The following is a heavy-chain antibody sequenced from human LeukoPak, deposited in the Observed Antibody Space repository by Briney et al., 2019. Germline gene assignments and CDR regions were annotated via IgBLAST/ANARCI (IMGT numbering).Heavy chain of an antibody. Sequence: GGSLRLSCAASGFTFSSYSMNWVRQAPGKGLEWVSSISSSSSYIYYADSVKGRFTISRDNAKNSLYLQMNSLRAEDTAVYYCAIDEYYDFWSTPERYNCFDPSGHATLVTPSS. V-gene: IGHV3-21*01. CDR1: GFTFSSYS. CDR2: ISSSSSYI. CDR3: AIDEYYDFWSTPERYNCFDP. J-gene: IGHJ5*02. D-gene: IGHD3-3*01.